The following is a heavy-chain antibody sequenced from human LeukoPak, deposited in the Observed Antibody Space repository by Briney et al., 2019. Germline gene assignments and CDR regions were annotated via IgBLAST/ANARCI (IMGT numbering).Heavy chain of an antibody. CDR2: MSSGGTYI. CDR3: ARDTFYYDSSGLDY. D-gene: IGHD3-22*01. CDR1: GFTFSSYS. V-gene: IGHV3-21*01. J-gene: IGHJ4*02. Sequence: PGGSLRLSCAASGFTFSSYSMTWVRQAPGKGLEWVSSMSSGGTYIYYADSVKGRFTISRDNAKNSLYLQMNSLRAEDTAVYYCARDTFYYDSSGLDYWGRGTLVTVSS.